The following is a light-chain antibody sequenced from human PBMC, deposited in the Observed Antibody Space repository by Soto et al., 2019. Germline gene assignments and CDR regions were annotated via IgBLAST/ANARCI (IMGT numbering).Light chain of an antibody. Sequence: QSALTQPASVSGSPGQSITISCTGTSSDVGNYNLVSWYQQHPGKAPKLMIYEGSKWPSEVSNRFSGSKSGNTASLTISGLQAEDEADYYCCSYAGSSTFVFGGGTKVTVL. V-gene: IGLV2-23*03. CDR2: EGS. CDR1: SSDVGNYNL. J-gene: IGLJ2*01. CDR3: CSYAGSSTFV.